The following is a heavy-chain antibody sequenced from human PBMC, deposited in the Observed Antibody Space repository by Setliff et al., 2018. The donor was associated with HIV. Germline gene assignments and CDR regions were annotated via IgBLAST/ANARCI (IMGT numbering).Heavy chain of an antibody. V-gene: IGHV4-61*02. D-gene: IGHD5-12*01. CDR2: IYTSDNT. CDR1: GGSILTTNYY. J-gene: IGHJ4*03. Sequence: SETLSLTCTVSGGSILTTNYYYNWIRQPAGKGLEWIGRIYTSDNTFYNPSLKSRVTISLDASKNQFSLRLSSVTAADTAMYFCARGVVAPSPRGPLDLWGQGTLVTVSS. CDR3: ARGVVAPSPRGPLDL.